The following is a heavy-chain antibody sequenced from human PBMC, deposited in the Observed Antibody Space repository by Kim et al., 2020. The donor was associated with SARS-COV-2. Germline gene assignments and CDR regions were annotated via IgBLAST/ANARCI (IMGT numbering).Heavy chain of an antibody. V-gene: IGHV1-3*01. J-gene: IGHJ6*02. CDR2: INAGNGNT. CDR1: GYTFTSYA. CDR3: ARAELCLWFGESLLDYYGMDL. Sequence: ASVKVSCKASGYTFTSYAMHWVRQAPGQRLEWMGWINAGNGNTKYSQKFQGRVTITRDTSASTAYMELSSLRSEDTAVYYCARAELCLWFGESLLDYYGMDLWGQGTTVTVSS. D-gene: IGHD3-10*01.